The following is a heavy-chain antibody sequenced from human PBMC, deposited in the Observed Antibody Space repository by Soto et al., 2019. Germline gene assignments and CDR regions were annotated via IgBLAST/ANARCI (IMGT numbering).Heavy chain of an antibody. CDR1: GFTFSSYG. CDR2: ISYDGSNK. Sequence: GGSLRLSCAASGFTFSSYGMHWVRQAPGKGLEWVAVISYDGSNKYYADSVKGRFTISRDNSKNTLYLQMNSLRAEDTAVYYCSKCVVAASYTYYHYGMDVCGQGTTVTVSS. CDR3: SKCVVAASYTYYHYGMDV. D-gene: IGHD2-15*01. J-gene: IGHJ6*02. V-gene: IGHV3-30*18.